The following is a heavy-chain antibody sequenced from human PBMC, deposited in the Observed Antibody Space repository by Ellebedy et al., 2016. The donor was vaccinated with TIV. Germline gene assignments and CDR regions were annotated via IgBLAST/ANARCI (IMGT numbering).Heavy chain of an antibody. V-gene: IGHV3-53*01. J-gene: IGHJ4*02. D-gene: IGHD3-22*01. CDR1: GFTVGNSY. CDR2: IYSNDNT. CDR3: TRVKYYYDRLRVFYFES. Sequence: GESLKISCAASGFTVGNSYLSWVRQTPGKGLEWVSLIYSNDNTYYGDALRGRFTISRDTSSNTLYIQMNSLRAEDTAVYYCTRVKYYYDRLRVFYFESWGRGTLVTVSS.